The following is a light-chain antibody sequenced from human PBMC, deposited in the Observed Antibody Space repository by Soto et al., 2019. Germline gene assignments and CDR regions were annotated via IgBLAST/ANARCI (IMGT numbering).Light chain of an antibody. CDR1: QSVSSSY. CDR3: HQYNEWRK. J-gene: IGKJ1*01. Sequence: VLTQFPVTLSLSPGERATLSCRASQSVSSSYLAWYQQKPGQAPRLLIYDASTRATGIPDRFSGSGSGTEFTLTISSLQSEDVAVYYCHQYNEWRKFGQGHKVAIK. V-gene: IGKV3-15*01. CDR2: DAS.